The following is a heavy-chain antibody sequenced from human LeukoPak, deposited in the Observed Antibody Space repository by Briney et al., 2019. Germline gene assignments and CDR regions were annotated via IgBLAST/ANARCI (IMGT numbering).Heavy chain of an antibody. CDR3: ARGLRFGESAHYYYYGMDV. V-gene: IGHV1-46*01. CDR2: INPSGGST. J-gene: IGHJ6*02. Sequence: ASVKVSCKASGYTFSSYHLHWVRQAPGQGLEWMGIINPSGGSTSYAQKFQGRVTMTRDTSTSTVYMELSSLRSEDTAVYYCARGLRFGESAHYYYYGMDVWGQGTTVTVSS. D-gene: IGHD3-10*01. CDR1: GYTFSSYH.